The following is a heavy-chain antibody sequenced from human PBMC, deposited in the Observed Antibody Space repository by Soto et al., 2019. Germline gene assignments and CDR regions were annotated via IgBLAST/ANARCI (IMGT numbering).Heavy chain of an antibody. CDR3: PRGGYCSGGSCYRRTYYYYGMDG. CDR1: GYSFTSYW. J-gene: IGHJ6*02. CDR2: IYPGDSDT. V-gene: IGHV5-51*01. Sequence: PGESLKISCKGSGYSFTSYWIGWVRQMPGKGLEWMGIIYPGDSDTRYSPSFQGQVTISADKSISTAYLQWSSLKASDTAMYYYPRGGYCSGGSCYRRTYYYYGMDGWGQGTTVTVSS. D-gene: IGHD2-15*01.